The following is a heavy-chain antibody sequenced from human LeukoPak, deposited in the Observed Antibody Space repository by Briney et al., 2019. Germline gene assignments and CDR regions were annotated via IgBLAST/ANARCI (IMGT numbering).Heavy chain of an antibody. CDR3: ARVTSPARRGRTLVAAAATPFDF. CDR2: INPGNNKT. J-gene: IGHJ4*02. Sequence: GASVKVSCKALGYTFTDYYVHWVRRAPGVGLEWMGVINPGNNKTTYAQKFQDRVNMTRDTSTSTVYLELSSLTSDDTAIYFCARVTSPARRGRTLVAAAATPFDFWGQGTLVTVSS. D-gene: IGHD6-13*01. CDR1: GYTFTDYY. V-gene: IGHV1-46*01.